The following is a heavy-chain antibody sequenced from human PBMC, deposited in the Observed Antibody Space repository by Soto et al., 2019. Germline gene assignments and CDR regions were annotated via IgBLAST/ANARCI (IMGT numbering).Heavy chain of an antibody. J-gene: IGHJ4*02. V-gene: IGHV3-30*18. D-gene: IGHD3-22*01. CDR1: GFTFSSYS. CDR2: ITNGGSNK. Sequence: SLRLSCAASGFTFSSYSMNWVRQAPGKGLEWVSAITNGGSNKYYADSVKGRFTISRDNSKNTLYLQMNSLRAEDTAVYYCAKDPNYYDSSGYSDYWGQGTLVTVSS. CDR3: AKDPNYYDSSGYSDY.